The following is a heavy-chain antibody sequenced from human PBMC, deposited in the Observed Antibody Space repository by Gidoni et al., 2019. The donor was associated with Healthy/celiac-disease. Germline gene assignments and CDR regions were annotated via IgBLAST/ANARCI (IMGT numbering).Heavy chain of an antibody. V-gene: IGHV4-39*01. J-gene: IGHJ5*02. Sequence: QLQLQESGPGLVKPSETLSLTCTVSGGSISSSSYYWGWIRQPPGKGLEWIGSIYYSGSTYYNPSLKSRVTISVDTSKNQFSLKLSSVTAADTAVYYCARCNKVVPAAIGGNWFDPWGQGTLVTVSS. CDR2: IYYSGST. CDR3: ARCNKVVPAAIGGNWFDP. CDR1: GGSISSSSYY. D-gene: IGHD2-2*02.